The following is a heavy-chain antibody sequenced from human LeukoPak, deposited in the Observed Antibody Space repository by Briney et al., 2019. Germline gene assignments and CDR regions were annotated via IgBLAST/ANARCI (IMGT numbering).Heavy chain of an antibody. CDR3: AKPTKPGYYDIFYYAFDI. CDR2: IYYSGSA. V-gene: IGHV4-59*01. CDR1: GGSISSYY. J-gene: IGHJ3*02. Sequence: SETLSLTCTVSGGSISSYYWSWIRQPPGKGLEWLGYIYYSGSANYNPSLKSRVTISVDTSKNQFSLKLSSVTAADTAVYYCAKPTKPGYYDIFYYAFDIWGQGTMVTVSS. D-gene: IGHD3-9*01.